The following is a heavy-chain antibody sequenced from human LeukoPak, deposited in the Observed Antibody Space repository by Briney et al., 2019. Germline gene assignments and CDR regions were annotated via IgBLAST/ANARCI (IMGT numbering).Heavy chain of an antibody. V-gene: IGHV3-48*02. CDR3: ARDGAVSGVYWYFDL. D-gene: IGHD6-19*01. CDR2: ISSSSDTR. J-gene: IGHJ2*01. Sequence: GGSLRLSCVASGFTFSTYSMNWLRQAPGKGLEWVSYISSSSDTRYYADFVKGRLTISRDNAKNSLYLQMGSLRDEDAAVYYCARDGAVSGVYWYFDLWGRGTLVTVSS. CDR1: GFTFSTYS.